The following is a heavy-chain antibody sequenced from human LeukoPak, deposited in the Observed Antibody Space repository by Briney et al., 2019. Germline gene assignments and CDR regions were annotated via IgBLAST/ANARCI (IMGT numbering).Heavy chain of an antibody. D-gene: IGHD3-3*02. CDR3: ARQSTSMSTC. CDR2: IYYSGTT. J-gene: IGHJ4*02. V-gene: IGHV4-39*01. Sequence: SETLSLTCAVSDDSISSSPYYWGWIRQRPEEGLEWIGSIYYSGTTYYNPSLKSRVTISVDTSKNQFSLKLSSVTAADTALYFCARQSTSMSTCWGQGTLVTVSS. CDR1: DDSISSSPYY.